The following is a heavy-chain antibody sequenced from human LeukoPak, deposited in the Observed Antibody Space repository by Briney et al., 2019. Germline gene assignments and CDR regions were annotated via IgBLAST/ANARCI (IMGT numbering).Heavy chain of an antibody. CDR1: GFTYGDYA. CDR2: IRSKAYGGTT. J-gene: IGHJ4*02. D-gene: IGHD6-19*01. Sequence: GGSLRLSCTASGFTYGDYAMSWFTQAPGKGLGGAGFIRSKAYGGTTEYAASVKGRFTISRDDSKSIAYLQMNSLKTEDTAVYYCTRIAVAGFDDYWGQGTLVTVSS. V-gene: IGHV3-49*03. CDR3: TRIAVAGFDDY.